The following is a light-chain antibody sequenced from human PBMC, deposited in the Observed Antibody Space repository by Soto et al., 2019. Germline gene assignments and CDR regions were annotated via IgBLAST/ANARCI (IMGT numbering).Light chain of an antibody. CDR2: GNN. J-gene: IGLJ2*01. Sequence: QSVLTQPPSVSGAPGQTITISCTGSSANIGAGYDVHWYQQFPGTAPKLLIHGNNDRPSGVSDRFSASKSGTSASLAITGLQAEDEADYYCQSYDSSRRVDVVFGGGTKLTVL. V-gene: IGLV1-40*01. CDR3: QSYDSSRRVDVV. CDR1: SANIGAGYD.